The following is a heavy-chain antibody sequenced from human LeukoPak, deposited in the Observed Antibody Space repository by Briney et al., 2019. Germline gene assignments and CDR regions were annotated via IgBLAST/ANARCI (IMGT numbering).Heavy chain of an antibody. CDR2: INTDGSST. Sequence: PGGSLRLSCAASGFTFSSYWMHWVRQAPGKGLVWVSRINTDGSSTSYADSVKGRFTISRDNVKNTLYLQMNSLRAEDTAVYYCARDSYSSPLWFFDYWGQGTLVTVSS. CDR3: ARDSYSSPLWFFDY. V-gene: IGHV3-74*01. D-gene: IGHD6-13*01. CDR1: GFTFSSYW. J-gene: IGHJ4*02.